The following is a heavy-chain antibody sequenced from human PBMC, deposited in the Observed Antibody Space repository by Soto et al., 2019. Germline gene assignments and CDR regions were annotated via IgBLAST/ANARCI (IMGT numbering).Heavy chain of an antibody. CDR1: GFTFSSYA. CDR3: ARGSVWLPGGDY. V-gene: IGHV3-30-3*01. CDR2: ISYDGSNK. Sequence: PGGSLRLSCAASGFTFSSYAMHWVRQAPGKGLEWVAVISYDGSNKYYADSVKGRFTISRDNSKNTLYLQMNSLRAEDTAVYYCARGSVWLPGGDYWGQGTLVTVSS. D-gene: IGHD5-18*01. J-gene: IGHJ4*02.